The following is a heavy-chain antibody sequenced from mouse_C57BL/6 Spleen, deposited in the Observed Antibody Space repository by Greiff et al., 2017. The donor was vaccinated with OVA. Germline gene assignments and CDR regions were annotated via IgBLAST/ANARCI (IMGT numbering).Heavy chain of an antibody. J-gene: IGHJ4*01. Sequence: EVQRVESGGDLVKPGGSLKLSCAASGFTFSSYGMSWVRQTPDKRLEWVATISSGGSYTYYPDSVKGRFTISRDNAKNTLYLQMSSLKSEDTAMYYCARHGDSSGPDAMDYWGQGTSVTVSS. CDR2: ISSGGSYT. V-gene: IGHV5-6*01. D-gene: IGHD3-2*02. CDR3: ARHGDSSGPDAMDY. CDR1: GFTFSSYG.